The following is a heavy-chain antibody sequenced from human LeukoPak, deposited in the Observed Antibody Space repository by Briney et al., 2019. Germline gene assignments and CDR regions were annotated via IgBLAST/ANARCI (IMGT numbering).Heavy chain of an antibody. J-gene: IGHJ6*03. CDR1: GFTFSSYG. CDR2: IRYDGSNK. D-gene: IGHD3-10*01. CDR3: ATKTSSYDSETYYYYIDV. V-gene: IGHV3-30*02. Sequence: GGSLRLSCAASGFTFSSYGMHWVRQAPGKGLEWVAFIRYDGSNKYYADSVKGRFTISRDNSKNTLYLQMNSLRAEDTAVYYCATKTSSYDSETYYYYIDVWGKGTTVTVSS.